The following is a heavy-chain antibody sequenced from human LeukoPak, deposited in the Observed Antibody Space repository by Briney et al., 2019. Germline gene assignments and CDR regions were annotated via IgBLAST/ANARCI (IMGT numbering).Heavy chain of an antibody. J-gene: IGHJ4*02. CDR3: AKDESPYYDFWSGYNDY. CDR1: GFTFSSYA. Sequence: PGGSLGLSCAASGFTFSSYAMSWVRQAPGKGLEWVSAISGSGGSTYYADSVKGRFTISRDNSKNTLYLQMNSLRAEDTAVYYCAKDESPYYDFWSGYNDYWGQGTLVTVSS. CDR2: ISGSGGST. V-gene: IGHV3-23*01. D-gene: IGHD3-3*01.